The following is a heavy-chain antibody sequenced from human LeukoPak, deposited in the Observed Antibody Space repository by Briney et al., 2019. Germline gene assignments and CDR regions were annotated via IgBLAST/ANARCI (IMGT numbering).Heavy chain of an antibody. CDR2: ISYNGKT. CDR3: ARAISGWSYYFDY. J-gene: IGHJ4*02. Sequence: SETLSLTCTVSGGSMSSYYWMWIRQPPGKGLEWIGSISYNGKTNHNPSLKSRVTISVDTSKNQFSLKLSSVTAADTAVYYCARAISGWSYYFDYWGQGTLVTVSS. D-gene: IGHD6-19*01. V-gene: IGHV4-59*08. CDR1: GGSMSSYY.